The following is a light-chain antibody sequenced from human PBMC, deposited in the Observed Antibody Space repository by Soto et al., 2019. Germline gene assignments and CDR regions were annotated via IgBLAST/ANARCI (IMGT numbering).Light chain of an antibody. CDR3: QQYNSYHT. Sequence: DIQMTQSPSTLSASVGDRVTITCRASQSISPWLAWYQQKPGKAPKLLIYKASSLESGVPSRFSGSGSGTEFTLTISSLQPDDFATYYCQQYNSYHTFGQGTKLEIK. J-gene: IGKJ2*01. CDR2: KAS. CDR1: QSISPW. V-gene: IGKV1-5*03.